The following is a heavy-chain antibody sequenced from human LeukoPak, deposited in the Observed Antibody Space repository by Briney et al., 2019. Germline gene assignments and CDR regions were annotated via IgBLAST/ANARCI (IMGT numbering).Heavy chain of an antibody. CDR2: ISAYNGNT. Sequence: ASVKVSCKASGYTFTSYGISWVRQAPGQGLEWMGWISAYNGNTNYAQKLQGRVTMTTDTSTSTAYMELRSLRSDDTAVYYCASADFLNNWFDPWGQGTLVTVSS. J-gene: IGHJ5*02. CDR3: ASADFLNNWFDP. CDR1: GYTFTSYG. V-gene: IGHV1-18*01. D-gene: IGHD3/OR15-3a*01.